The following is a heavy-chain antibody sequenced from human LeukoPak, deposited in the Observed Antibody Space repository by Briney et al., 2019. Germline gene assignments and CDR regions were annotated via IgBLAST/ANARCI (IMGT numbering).Heavy chain of an antibody. V-gene: IGHV4-61*01. D-gene: IGHD6-19*01. J-gene: IGHJ4*02. CDR3: ARDDNSSGWYGSDY. CDR1: GGSVSSGSDY. Sequence: SETLSLTCTVSGGSVSSGSDYWSWIRQPPGKGLEWIGYIYYSGTTNYNPSLKSRVTISVDTSKNQFSLKLNSVTAADTAMYYCARDDNSSGWYGSDYWGQGTLVTVSS. CDR2: IYYSGTT.